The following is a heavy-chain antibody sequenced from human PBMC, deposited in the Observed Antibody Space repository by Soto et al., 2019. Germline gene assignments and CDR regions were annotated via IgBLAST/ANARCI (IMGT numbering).Heavy chain of an antibody. J-gene: IGHJ4*02. Sequence: QVQLVQSGAEVREPGASVKVSCKASGYTFTXYGXXXXXXXXXXXXEWMGWIGGYKGNTNYAQKLQGRVTLTTDTSXXXXYMELXXXXXXXXXXXYCAPHTLXTGMPSGYWGQGTLVTVSS. V-gene: IGHV1-18*01. CDR3: APHTLXTGMPSGY. CDR2: IGGYKGNT. D-gene: IGHD5-18*01. CDR1: GYTFTXYG.